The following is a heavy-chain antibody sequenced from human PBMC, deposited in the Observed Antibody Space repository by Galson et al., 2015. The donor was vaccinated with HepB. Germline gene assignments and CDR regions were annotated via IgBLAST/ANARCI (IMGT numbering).Heavy chain of an antibody. J-gene: IGHJ6*02. CDR3: AKDRLMLASYYFYYGMDV. CDR1: GFSFSEHG. V-gene: IGHV3-30*18. CDR2: VSYDGISK. D-gene: IGHD3-16*01. Sequence: CAASGFSFSEHGIHWVRQAPGKGLEWLAVVSYDGISKYYADSVKGRFTISRNNSENMAFLQMSSLRGEDTAVYYCAKDRLMLASYYFYYGMDVWGQGTTVIVSS.